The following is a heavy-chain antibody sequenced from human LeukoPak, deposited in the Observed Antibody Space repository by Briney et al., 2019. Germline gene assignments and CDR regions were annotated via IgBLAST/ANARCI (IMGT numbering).Heavy chain of an antibody. CDR2: ISGSGGST. V-gene: IGHV3-23*01. CDR3: AKTREQYYYYGMDV. D-gene: IGHD1/OR15-1a*01. CDR1: GFTFSSYA. Sequence: GGSPRLSCAASGFTFSSYAMSWVRQAPGKGLEWVSAISGSGGSTYYADSVKGRFTISRDNSKNTLYLQMNSLRAEDTAVYYCAKTREQYYYYGMDVWGQGTTVTVSS. J-gene: IGHJ6*02.